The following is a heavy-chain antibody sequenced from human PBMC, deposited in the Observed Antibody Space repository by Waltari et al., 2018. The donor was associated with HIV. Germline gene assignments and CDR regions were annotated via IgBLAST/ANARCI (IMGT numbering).Heavy chain of an antibody. V-gene: IGHV4-61*02. Sequence: QVQLQESGPGLVKPSQTLSLTCTVPGGSISSGSYYRRWIRQPAGKGLEWIGRIYTSGSTNYNPSLKSRVTISVDTSKNQFSLKLSSVTAADTAVYYCARDRNYYYDSSGYFFNAFDIWGQGTMVTVSS. CDR2: IYTSGST. CDR3: ARDRNYYYDSSGYFFNAFDI. J-gene: IGHJ3*02. CDR1: GGSISSGSYY. D-gene: IGHD3-22*01.